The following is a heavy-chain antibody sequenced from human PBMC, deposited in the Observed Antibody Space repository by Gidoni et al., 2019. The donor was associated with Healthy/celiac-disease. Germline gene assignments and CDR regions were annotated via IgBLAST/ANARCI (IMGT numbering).Heavy chain of an antibody. D-gene: IGHD2-15*01. CDR2: IYHSGSP. Sequence: VQLQQWGAGLLKPSETVSLTCAVDGGSFSAYYWTWIRQPPGKGLEWIGEIYHSGSPHYNPSLKSRVTIAVDTSKNQFSLKLTTVTAADTAVYYCARGLVDCSGGSCHNWFDPWGQGTLVTVSS. J-gene: IGHJ5*02. V-gene: IGHV4-34*01. CDR3: ARGLVDCSGGSCHNWFDP. CDR1: GGSFSAYY.